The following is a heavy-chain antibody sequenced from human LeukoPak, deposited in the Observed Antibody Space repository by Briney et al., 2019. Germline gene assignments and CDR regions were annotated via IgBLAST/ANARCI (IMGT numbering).Heavy chain of an antibody. J-gene: IGHJ4*02. CDR2: IYTSGST. D-gene: IGHD3-10*01. CDR1: RGSICTYY. CDR3: ARDSGRRGYPEYSFDY. V-gene: IGHV4-4*07. Sequence: PSETLSLTCTVSRGSICTYYWSWIRQPAGKGLDWIGRIYTSGSTNKNPSLSSRVTISIDASKNHFSLRLSSLTAADTAIYYCARDSGRRGYPEYSFDYWGQGTPVIVSS.